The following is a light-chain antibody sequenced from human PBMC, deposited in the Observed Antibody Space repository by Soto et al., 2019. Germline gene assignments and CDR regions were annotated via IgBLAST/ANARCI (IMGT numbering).Light chain of an antibody. CDR2: GNS. Sequence: QSVLTQPPSVSAAPGQKVTISCTGSSSNIGAGYDVHWYQQLPGTAPKLLIYGNSNRPSGVPDRFSGSKSGTSASLTITGLQAEDEADYYCQSYDSSLSAVFGTGTKVTVL. CDR3: QSYDSSLSAV. V-gene: IGLV1-40*01. CDR1: SSNIGAGYD. J-gene: IGLJ1*01.